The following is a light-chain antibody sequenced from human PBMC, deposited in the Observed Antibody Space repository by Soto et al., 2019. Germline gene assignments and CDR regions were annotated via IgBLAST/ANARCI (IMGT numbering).Light chain of an antibody. Sequence: DIQMTQSPSTLSESVGDRVTITCRASQNIVTWLALYQQKPGKPPTLLMYKASILESGVPSRFSGSGSETEFTLTISSLQPDDFATYYCQHYKTYSRTFGQGTKVDI. J-gene: IGKJ1*01. CDR3: QHYKTYSRT. CDR1: QNIVTW. CDR2: KAS. V-gene: IGKV1-5*03.